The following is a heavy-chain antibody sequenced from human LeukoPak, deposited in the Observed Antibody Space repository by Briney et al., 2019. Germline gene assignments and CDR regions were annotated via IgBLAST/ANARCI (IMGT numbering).Heavy chain of an antibody. CDR3: ARGVVSAILDS. D-gene: IGHD2-21*02. J-gene: IGHJ4*02. CDR2: IKQDGSEK. Sequence: PGGSLRLSCAASGFTPSRDWMSRGRQAPGKGLEWVANIKQDGSEKNYVDSVRGRFTVSRDNAKNSLYLQMNSLRAQDTAVYYCARGVVSAILDSCGEGTLVTVSS. CDR1: GFTPSRDW. V-gene: IGHV3-7*05.